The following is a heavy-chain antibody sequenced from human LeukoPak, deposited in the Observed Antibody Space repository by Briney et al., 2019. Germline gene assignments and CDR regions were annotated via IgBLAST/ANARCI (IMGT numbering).Heavy chain of an antibody. CDR3: ARSRRYSSGWFDY. J-gene: IGHJ4*02. CDR1: GGSISSYY. Sequence: PSETLSLTCTVSGGSISSYYWSWIRQPAGKGLEWIGRIFSSESTNYNPSLKGRVTMSLDTSKNQFSLRLSSVTAADTAVYYCARSRRYSSGWFDYWGQGTLVTVSS. V-gene: IGHV4-4*07. CDR2: IFSSEST. D-gene: IGHD6-19*01.